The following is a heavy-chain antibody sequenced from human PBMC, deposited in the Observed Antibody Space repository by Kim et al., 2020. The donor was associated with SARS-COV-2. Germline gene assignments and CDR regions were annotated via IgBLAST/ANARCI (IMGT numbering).Heavy chain of an antibody. J-gene: IGHJ6*02. Sequence: SVKVSCKASGFTFTSSAVQWVRQARGQRLEWIGWIVVGSGNTNYAQKFQERGTVTRDMSTSKAYMEPSSLRSEETAVYYCAAEGSATNYYYYYGMDARG. CDR3: AAEGSATNYYYYYGMDA. D-gene: IGHD1-26*01. CDR1: GFTFTSSA. CDR2: IVVGSGNT. V-gene: IGHV1-58*01.